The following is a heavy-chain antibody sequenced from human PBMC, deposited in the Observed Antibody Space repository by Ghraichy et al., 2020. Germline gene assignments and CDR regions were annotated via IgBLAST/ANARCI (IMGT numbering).Heavy chain of an antibody. CDR3: AREVDYDSSGYWAFDI. Sequence: SETLSLTCTVSGGSISSYYWSWIRQPAGKGLEWIGRIYTSGSTNYNPSLKSRVTMSVDTSKNQFSLKLSSVTAADTAVYYCAREVDYDSSGYWAFDIWGQGTMVTVSS. D-gene: IGHD3-22*01. V-gene: IGHV4-4*07. CDR1: GGSISSYY. CDR2: IYTSGST. J-gene: IGHJ3*02.